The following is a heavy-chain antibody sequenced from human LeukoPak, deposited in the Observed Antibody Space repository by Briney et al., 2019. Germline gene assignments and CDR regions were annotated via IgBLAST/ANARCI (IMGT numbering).Heavy chain of an antibody. D-gene: IGHD3-9*01. Sequence: GGSLRLSCAASGFTFSDYYMSWIRQAPGKGLEWVSYISSSGSTIYYADSVKGRFTISRDNAKNSLYLQMNSLRAEDTAVYYCARDYHILTGSLGGPAGWFDPWGQGTLVTVSS. CDR2: ISSSGSTI. V-gene: IGHV3-11*01. CDR3: ARDYHILTGSLGGPAGWFDP. J-gene: IGHJ5*02. CDR1: GFTFSDYY.